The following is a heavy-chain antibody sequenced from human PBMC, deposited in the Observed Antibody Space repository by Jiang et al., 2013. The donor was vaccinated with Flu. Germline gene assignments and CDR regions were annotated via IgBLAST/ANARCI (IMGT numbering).Heavy chain of an antibody. CDR2: INPSGGST. J-gene: IGHJ3*02. CDR1: GYTFTSYY. V-gene: IGHV1-46*01. D-gene: IGHD2-15*01. Sequence: QSGAEVKKPGASVKVSCKASGYTFTSYYMHWVRQAPGQGLEWMGIINPSGGSTRYAQKFQGRVTMTRDTSTSTVYMELSSLRSEDTAVYYCARYSLVVDAFDIWGQGTMVTVSS. CDR3: ARYSLVVDAFDI.